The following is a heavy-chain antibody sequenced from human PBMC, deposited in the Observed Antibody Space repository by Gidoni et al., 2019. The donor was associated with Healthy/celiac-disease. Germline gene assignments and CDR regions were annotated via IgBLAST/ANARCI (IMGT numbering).Heavy chain of an antibody. CDR2: ISSSSSYI. D-gene: IGHD4-4*01. J-gene: IGHJ6*02. CDR3: ARDAGNSGYYYYGMDV. CDR1: GFTFSSYS. V-gene: IGHV3-21*01. Sequence: EVQLVESGGGLVKPGGSLRLSCAASGFTFSSYSMNWVRQAPGKGLEWISSISSSSSYIYYADSVKGRFTISRDNAKNSLYLQMNSLRAEDTAVYYCARDAGNSGYYYYGMDVWGQGTTVTVSS.